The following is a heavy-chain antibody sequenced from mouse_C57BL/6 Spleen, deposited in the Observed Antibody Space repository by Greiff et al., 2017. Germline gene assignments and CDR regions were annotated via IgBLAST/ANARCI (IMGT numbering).Heavy chain of an antibody. CDR1: GFTFSNYW. J-gene: IGHJ1*03. V-gene: IGHV6-3*01. Sequence: EVQGVESGGGLVQPGGSMKLSCVASGFTFSNYWMNWVRQSPEKGLEWVAQIRLKSDNYATHYAASVTGRFTISRDESKSSVYKQMNNSRAEDTGIYYCHLDYGNPYWYFDVWGTGTTVTVSS. CDR3: HLDYGNPYWYFDV. CDR2: IRLKSDNYAT. D-gene: IGHD2-1*01.